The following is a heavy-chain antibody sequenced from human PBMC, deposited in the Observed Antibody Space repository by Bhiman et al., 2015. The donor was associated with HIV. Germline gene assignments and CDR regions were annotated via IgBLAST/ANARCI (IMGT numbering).Heavy chain of an antibody. D-gene: IGHD6-13*01. CDR1: GFTFFNTW. J-gene: IGHJ3*02. Sequence: VQLVESGGGLVKPGGSLRLSCAASGFTFFNTWMSWVRQSPGKGLEWVGRIKSETDGGTTAYAAPVKGRFTISRDNAKNSLYLQMNSLRAEDTAVYYCARDFDSSSWYNDAFDIWGQGTMVTVSS. V-gene: IGHV3-15*01. CDR2: IKSETDGGTT. CDR3: ARDFDSSSWYNDAFDI.